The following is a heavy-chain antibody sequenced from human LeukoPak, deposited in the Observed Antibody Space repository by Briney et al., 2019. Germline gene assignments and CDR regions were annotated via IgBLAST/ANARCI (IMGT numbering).Heavy chain of an antibody. J-gene: IGHJ4*02. V-gene: IGHV1-18*04. Sequence: ASVKVSCKASGYTFTTYSITWVRQAPGQGLQWMGWISPYNGNTNYAQKFQDRVTMTTATSTSTAYMELRSLISDDTAVYYCARSNVDTSMTQFDYWGQGTLVTVSS. CDR3: ARSNVDTSMTQFDY. CDR1: GYTFTTYS. D-gene: IGHD5-18*01. CDR2: ISPYNGNT.